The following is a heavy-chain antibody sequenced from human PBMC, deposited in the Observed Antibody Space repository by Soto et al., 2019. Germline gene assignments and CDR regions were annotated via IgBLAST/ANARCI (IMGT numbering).Heavy chain of an antibody. CDR2: IYPGDSNT. CDR3: ARRDYYSDTCHYCAFDI. V-gene: IGHV5-51*03. J-gene: IGHJ3*02. CDR1: GYNFPTYW. D-gene: IGHD3-22*01. Sequence: EVQLVQSGAEVRKPGESLKISCKGSGYNFPTYWIGWARQMPGKGLEWMGMIYPGDSNTIYSPSLQGQVTISADKSTSTAFLQWSSLKASDTAIYYCARRDYYSDTCHYCAFDIWGQGTMVAVSS.